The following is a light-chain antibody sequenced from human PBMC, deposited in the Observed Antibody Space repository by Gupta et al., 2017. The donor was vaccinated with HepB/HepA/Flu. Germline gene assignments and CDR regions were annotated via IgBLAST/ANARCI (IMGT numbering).Light chain of an antibody. V-gene: IGKV2-28*01. CDR2: LGS. CDR3: MQALQSPRT. Sequence: DIVMTQSPLSLPVTPGEPASISCRSSQSLLHSNGYNYLDWYLQKPGQSPQVLIYLGSNRASGVPDRFSGSGSGTDFTLKISRVEAEDVGVYYCMQALQSPRTFGQRTKLEIK. CDR1: QSLLHSNGYNY. J-gene: IGKJ2*01.